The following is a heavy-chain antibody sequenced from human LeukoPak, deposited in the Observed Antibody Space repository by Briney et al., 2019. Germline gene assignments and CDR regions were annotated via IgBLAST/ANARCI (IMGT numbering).Heavy chain of an antibody. D-gene: IGHD3-9*01. CDR2: INSDGSST. J-gene: IGHJ3*02. Sequence: GGSLRLSCAASGFTFSRYAMNWVRQAPGKGLVWVSRINSDGSSTNYADSVKGRFTISRDNAKNTLYLQMNSLRAEDTAVYYCARVWFRDDGAFDIWGQGTMVTVSS. CDR3: ARVWFRDDGAFDI. V-gene: IGHV3-74*01. CDR1: GFTFSRYA.